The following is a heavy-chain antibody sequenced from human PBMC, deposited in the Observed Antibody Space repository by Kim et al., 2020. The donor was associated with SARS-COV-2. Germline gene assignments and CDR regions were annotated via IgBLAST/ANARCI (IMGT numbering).Heavy chain of an antibody. D-gene: IGHD6-19*01. J-gene: IGHJ4*02. CDR2: ISGAGEAT. V-gene: IGHV3-23*01. Sequence: GGSLRLSCAASGFTFNSFAMCWVRQAPGKGLNWVSCISGAGEATYYAESVRGRFTISRDNSKKTAYLQMNSLRTEDTAVYYCAKRSAESNGWGFFDYWGQGTLVTVSS. CDR3: AKRSAESNGWGFFDY. CDR1: GFTFNSFA.